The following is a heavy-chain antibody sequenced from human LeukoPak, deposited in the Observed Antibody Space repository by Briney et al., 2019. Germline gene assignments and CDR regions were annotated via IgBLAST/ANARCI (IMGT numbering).Heavy chain of an antibody. V-gene: IGHV3-48*01. CDR2: INSLSTSI. Sequence: GGSLRISCAASGFSFRSYSMNWVRQAPGKGLEWVSYINSLSTSIYYADSVKGRFTISRDNDKNLLYLQMNSLRTEDTAVYYCVRSDASGWFSWFDPWGQGTLVSVSS. CDR3: VRSDASGWFSWFDP. D-gene: IGHD6-19*01. CDR1: GFSFRSYS. J-gene: IGHJ5*02.